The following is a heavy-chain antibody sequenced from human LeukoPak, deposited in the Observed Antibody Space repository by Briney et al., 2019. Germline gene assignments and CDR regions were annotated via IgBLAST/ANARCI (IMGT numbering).Heavy chain of an antibody. Sequence: GGSLRLSCAASGFTFSSYSINWVRQSPGKGREWISYISSSGSAIFYADSVKGRFTISRDNAKNSLYLQMSSLRAEDTAVYYCASRVGALEYWGQGTLVTVSS. V-gene: IGHV3-48*01. J-gene: IGHJ4*02. D-gene: IGHD1-26*01. CDR2: ISSSGSAI. CDR1: GFTFSSYS. CDR3: ASRVGALEY.